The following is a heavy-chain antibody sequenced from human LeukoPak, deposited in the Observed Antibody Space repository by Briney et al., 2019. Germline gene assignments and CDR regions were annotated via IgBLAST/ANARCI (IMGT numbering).Heavy chain of an antibody. D-gene: IGHD2-21*01. CDR2: ISSSGNTI. V-gene: IGHV3-11*04. CDR3: ARDSRTTYCGGDCSDNWFDP. Sequence: GGSLRLSCAASGFTFSDYYMSWIRQAPGKGLEWLSYISSSGNTIYYADSVKGRFTISRDNAKNSLFLQVNSLRAEDTAVYYCARDSRTTYCGGDCSDNWFDPWGQGTLVTVSS. CDR1: GFTFSDYY. J-gene: IGHJ5*02.